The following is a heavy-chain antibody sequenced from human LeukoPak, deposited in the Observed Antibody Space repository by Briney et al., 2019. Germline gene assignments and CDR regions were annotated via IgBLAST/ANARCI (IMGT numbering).Heavy chain of an antibody. D-gene: IGHD3-22*01. J-gene: IGHJ4*02. CDR1: GYTFTSYG. CDR3: ARVGDYYDSSGYDY. Sequence: ASVKVSCTASGYTFTSYGISWVRQAPGQGLEWMGWISAYNGNTNYAQKLQGRVTMTTDKSTSTAYMELSSLRSEDTAVYYCARVGDYYDSSGYDYWGQGTLVTVSS. V-gene: IGHV1-18*01. CDR2: ISAYNGNT.